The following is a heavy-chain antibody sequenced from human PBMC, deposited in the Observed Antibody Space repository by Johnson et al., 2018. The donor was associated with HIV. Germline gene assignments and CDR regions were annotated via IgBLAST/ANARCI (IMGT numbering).Heavy chain of an antibody. V-gene: IGHV3-53*01. CDR3: ARVQLLADDVFNI. J-gene: IGHJ3*02. CDR1: GITVSSSY. CDR2: IYSGGNT. D-gene: IGHD6-19*01. Sequence: VQLVESGGGLIQPGGSLRLSCAASGITVSSSYMSWVRQAPGKGLEWVSVIYSGGNTYYADSVRGRFTISRDNSKNTLYLQMNSLRAEDTAIYYCARVQLLADDVFNIWGQGTMVTVSS.